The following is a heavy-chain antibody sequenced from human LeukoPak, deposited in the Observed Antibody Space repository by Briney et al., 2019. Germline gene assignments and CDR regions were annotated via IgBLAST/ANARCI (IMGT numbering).Heavy chain of an antibody. CDR1: GFTFSSYS. Sequence: PGGSLRLSCAASGFTFSSYSMNWVRQAPGKGLEWVSSISSSSNYIYYADSVKGRFTISRDNAKNSLYLQMNSLRAEDTAVYYCARCPREGSGWYDWFDPWGQGTLVTVSS. CDR2: ISSSSNYI. D-gene: IGHD6-19*01. V-gene: IGHV3-21*01. CDR3: ARCPREGSGWYDWFDP. J-gene: IGHJ5*02.